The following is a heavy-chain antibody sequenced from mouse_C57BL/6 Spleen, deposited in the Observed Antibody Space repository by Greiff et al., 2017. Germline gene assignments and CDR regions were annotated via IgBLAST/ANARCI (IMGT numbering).Heavy chain of an antibody. D-gene: IGHD4-1*01. Sequence: QVQLQQSGAELVKPGASVKLSCKASGYTFTSYWMHWVKQRPGQGLEWIGMIHPNSGSTNYNEKFKSKATLTVDKSSSTAYMQLSSLTSEDAAVXYCARERELGHFDYWGQGTTLTVSS. J-gene: IGHJ2*01. V-gene: IGHV1-64*01. CDR3: ARERELGHFDY. CDR2: IHPNSGST. CDR1: GYTFTSYW.